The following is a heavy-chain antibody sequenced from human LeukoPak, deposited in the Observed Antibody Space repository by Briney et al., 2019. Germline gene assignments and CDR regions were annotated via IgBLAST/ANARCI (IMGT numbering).Heavy chain of an antibody. Sequence: PGGSLRLSCAASGFTFSSYAMSWVRQAPGKGLEWVSAISGSGGSTYYADSVKGRFTISRDNSKNTLYLQMNSLRAEDTAVYYCAKTLATIFGVVIIGGAFDIWGQGTMVTVSS. V-gene: IGHV3-23*01. CDR3: AKTLATIFGVVIIGGAFDI. D-gene: IGHD3-3*01. CDR2: ISGSGGST. J-gene: IGHJ3*02. CDR1: GFTFSSYA.